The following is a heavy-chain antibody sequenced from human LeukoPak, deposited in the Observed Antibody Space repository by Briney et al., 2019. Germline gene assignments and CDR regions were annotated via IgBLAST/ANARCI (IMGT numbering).Heavy chain of an antibody. CDR3: AKEHIVGAYWGFGY. J-gene: IGHJ4*02. Sequence: SVKVSCKASGGTFSSYAISWVRQAPGQGLEWMGGIIPIFGTANYAQKFQGRVTITADESTSTAYMELSSLRAEDTALYYCAKEHIVGAYWGFGYWGQGTLVTVSS. D-gene: IGHD1-26*01. CDR1: GGTFSSYA. CDR2: IIPIFGTA. V-gene: IGHV1-69*01.